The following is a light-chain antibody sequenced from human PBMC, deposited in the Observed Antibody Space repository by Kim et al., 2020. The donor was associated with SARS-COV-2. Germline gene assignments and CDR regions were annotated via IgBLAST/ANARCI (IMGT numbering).Light chain of an antibody. V-gene: IGKV1-39*01. CDR1: QSISSY. CDR3: RQSYSTWT. Sequence: DIQMTQSPSSLSASVGDRVTITCRASQSISSYLNWYQQKPGKAPKLLIYAASSLQSGVPSGFSGSGSGTDFTLTISSLQPEDFATYYCRQSYSTWTFGQGTKVDIK. J-gene: IGKJ1*01. CDR2: AAS.